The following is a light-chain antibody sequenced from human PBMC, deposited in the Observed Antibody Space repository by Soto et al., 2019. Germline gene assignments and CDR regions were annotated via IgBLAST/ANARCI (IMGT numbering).Light chain of an antibody. Sequence: QSALTQPASVSGSPGQSITISCTGTSSDVGGYNLVSWYQQHPGKAPKLIIYEGSKRPSGVSNRFSGSKSGNTASLTISGPQAEDEADYYCCSYAGSSTWVFGGGTKVTVL. J-gene: IGLJ3*02. CDR3: CSYAGSSTWV. CDR1: SSDVGGYNL. CDR2: EGS. V-gene: IGLV2-23*01.